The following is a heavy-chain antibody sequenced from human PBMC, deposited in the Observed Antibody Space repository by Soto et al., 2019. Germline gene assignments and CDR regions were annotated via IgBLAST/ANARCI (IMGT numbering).Heavy chain of an antibody. CDR2: ISYDGTNK. Sequence: QVQLVESGGGVVQPGRSLRLSCAASGFSFSRYGMHWVRQAPGKGLEWVAIISYDGTNKYYADSVKGRFTISRDNSKNTRYLQMNSLRAEDTGVYYCAREDTFPGYWGQGTLVTVPS. J-gene: IGHJ4*02. CDR3: AREDTFPGY. V-gene: IGHV3-33*01. D-gene: IGHD5-18*01. CDR1: GFSFSRYG.